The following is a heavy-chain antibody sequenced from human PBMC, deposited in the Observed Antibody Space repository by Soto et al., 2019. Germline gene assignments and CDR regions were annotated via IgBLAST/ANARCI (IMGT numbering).Heavy chain of an antibody. CDR1: GFTFSNAW. CDR3: ATVRFNLLVID. Sequence: VQLVESGGGLVKPGGSLRLSCAASGFTFSNAWMIWVRQAPGKGLEWVGRIKSKNDDGTTDYAAPVKGRFTISRDDSKNTLYLRMNSLKTEDTAVYYCATVRFNLLVIDWGQGTLVTVSS. D-gene: IGHD2-8*02. CDR2: IKSKNDDGTT. V-gene: IGHV3-15*07. J-gene: IGHJ4*02.